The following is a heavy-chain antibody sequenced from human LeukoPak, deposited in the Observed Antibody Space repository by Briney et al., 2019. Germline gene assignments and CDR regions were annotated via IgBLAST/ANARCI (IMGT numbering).Heavy chain of an antibody. Sequence: PGGSLRLSCAASGFTFSSYGMHWVRQAPGKGLEWVAFIRYDGSNKYYADSVKGRFTISRDNSKNTLYLQMNSLRAEDTAVYYCAFSVTIFGVVTYPLDFWGQGTLVTVSS. CDR1: GFTFSSYG. J-gene: IGHJ4*02. CDR2: IRYDGSNK. D-gene: IGHD3-3*01. V-gene: IGHV3-30*02. CDR3: AFSVTIFGVVTYPLDF.